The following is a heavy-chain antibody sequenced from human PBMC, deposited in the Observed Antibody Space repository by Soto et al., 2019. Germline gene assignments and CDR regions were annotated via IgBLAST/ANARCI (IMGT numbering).Heavy chain of an antibody. D-gene: IGHD4-17*01. J-gene: IGHJ4*02. Sequence: QAHLVQSGPEVKKPGASVKVSCKVSGYIFTSYGIAWVRQAPGQGLEWMGWISAHNGNTEYAQKFQGRVTVTRDTSTSTAYLELRSPRSDDTALYSCARGRYGNYWGQGALVTVSS. CDR2: ISAHNGNT. CDR3: ARGRYGNY. CDR1: GYIFTSYG. V-gene: IGHV1-18*01.